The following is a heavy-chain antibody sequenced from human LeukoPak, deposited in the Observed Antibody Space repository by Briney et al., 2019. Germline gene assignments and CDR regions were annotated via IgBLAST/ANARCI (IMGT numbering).Heavy chain of an antibody. V-gene: IGHV3-9*01. CDR1: GFTFDDYA. CDR2: ISWNSGSI. CDR3: AKDIRGYSSGPVT. Sequence: PGGSLRLSCAASGFTFDDYAMHWVRQAPGKGLEWVSGISWNSGSIGYADSVKGRFTISRDNAKNSLYLQMNSLRAEDTALYYCAKDIRGYSSGPVTWGQGQWSPSLQ. J-gene: IGHJ3*01. D-gene: IGHD6-19*01.